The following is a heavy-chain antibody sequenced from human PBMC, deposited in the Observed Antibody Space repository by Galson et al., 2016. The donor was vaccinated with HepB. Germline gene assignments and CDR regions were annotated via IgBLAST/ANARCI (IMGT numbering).Heavy chain of an antibody. CDR3: ARRSGGSGNFYFDY. V-gene: IGHV4-39*01. Sequence: ETLSLTCTVSGGSVTSTSYYWAWIRQPPRKGLEWIGSLYYTGTTYYNPSLKSRVTISVDTSKNRFSLKLTSVTAADTAVYYCARRSGGSGNFYFDYWGQGTLVTVSS. CDR1: GGSVTSTSYY. J-gene: IGHJ4*02. D-gene: IGHD3-10*01. CDR2: LYYTGTT.